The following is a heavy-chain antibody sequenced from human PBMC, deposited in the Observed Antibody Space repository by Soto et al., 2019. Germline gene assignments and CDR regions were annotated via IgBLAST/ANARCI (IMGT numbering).Heavy chain of an antibody. CDR2: IYYSGSS. Sequence: PSETLSLTCTVSGGSISSGGNYWSWIRQHPGKGLEWIGYIYYSGSSYYNPSLKSRVTISVDTSKNQFSLKLRSVTAADTAVYYGARRRDGYKMGSDYGGQGPLVTVSS. V-gene: IGHV4-31*03. J-gene: IGHJ4*02. CDR1: GGSISSGGNY. D-gene: IGHD5-12*01. CDR3: ARRRDGYKMGSDY.